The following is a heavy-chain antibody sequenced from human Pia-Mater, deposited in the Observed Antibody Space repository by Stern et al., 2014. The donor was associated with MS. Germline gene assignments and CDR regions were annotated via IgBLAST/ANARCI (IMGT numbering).Heavy chain of an antibody. D-gene: IGHD5-12*01. CDR3: ARVHSGYDWFDY. CDR1: GASISNTNW. Sequence: QLQLQESGPGLVKPSGTLSLTCDVSGASISNTNWWGWVRQPPAMGLEWIGEIHNSGTTNLKSSLKSRVTMSVDKSKNQFSLELKSVTAADTAVYFCARVHSGYDWFDYWGQGILVTVSS. CDR2: IHNSGTT. V-gene: IGHV4-4*02. J-gene: IGHJ4*02.